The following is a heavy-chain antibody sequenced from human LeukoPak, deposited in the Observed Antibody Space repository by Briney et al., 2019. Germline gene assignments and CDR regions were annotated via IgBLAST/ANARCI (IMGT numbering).Heavy chain of an antibody. V-gene: IGHV4-38-2*02. D-gene: IGHD3-10*01. J-gene: IGHJ5*02. CDR2: LFHSGTT. CDR3: ARRGLTMVPLRWFDP. CDR1: GYSFSSGFC. Sequence: PSETLSLTCSVSGYSFSSGFCWGWIRQPPGKGLEWIGSLFHSGTTYYNSSLKSRVTISVDTSKNQFSLKLSSVTAADTAVYYCARRGLTMVPLRWFDPWGQGTLVTVSS.